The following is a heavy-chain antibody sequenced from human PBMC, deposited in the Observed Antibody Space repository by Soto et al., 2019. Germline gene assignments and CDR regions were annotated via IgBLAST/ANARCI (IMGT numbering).Heavy chain of an antibody. Sequence: KTGGSLRLSCAASGFTFSDYYMSWIRQAPGKGLEWLSYISGFGDTIYYADSVKGRFTISRDNATNSLYLQMTSLRDEDTAVYYCARNPYCRSPACLYFGPWGQGTLVTVSS. V-gene: IGHV3-11*01. CDR2: ISGFGDTI. CDR3: ARNPYCRSPACLYFGP. J-gene: IGHJ5*02. CDR1: GFTFSDYY. D-gene: IGHD2-2*01.